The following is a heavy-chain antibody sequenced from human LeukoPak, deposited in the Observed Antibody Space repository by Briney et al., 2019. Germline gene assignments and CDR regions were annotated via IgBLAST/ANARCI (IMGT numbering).Heavy chain of an antibody. D-gene: IGHD3-10*01. CDR3: ARGTLMVRGVIRVQNYYYYGMDV. J-gene: IGHJ6*02. CDR1: GFTFSSYW. Sequence: PGGSLRLSCAASGFTFSSYWMHWVRQAPGKVLVWVSRINSDGSSTSYADSVKGRFTISRDNAKNTLYLQMNSLRAEDTAVYYCARGTLMVRGVIRVQNYYYYGMDVWGQGTTVTVSS. CDR2: INSDGSST. V-gene: IGHV3-74*01.